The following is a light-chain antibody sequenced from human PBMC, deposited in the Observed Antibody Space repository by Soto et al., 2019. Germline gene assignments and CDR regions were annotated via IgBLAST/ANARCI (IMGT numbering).Light chain of an antibody. V-gene: IGLV1-44*01. CDR2: SNS. Sequence: HSVRNPPPSAFGGPGRRVTLSFFGKNSKFGSNSVNWYQQVPGTAPKILIYSNSQRPSGVPDRFSGSKSGTSASLAISGLQSEDEADYYCGVWDDSVNVRYLFGTGTKVTVL. CDR1: NSKFGSNS. J-gene: IGLJ1*01. CDR3: GVWDDSVNVRYL.